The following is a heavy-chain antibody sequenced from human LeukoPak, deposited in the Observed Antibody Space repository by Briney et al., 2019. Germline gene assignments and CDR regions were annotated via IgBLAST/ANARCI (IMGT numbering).Heavy chain of an antibody. Sequence: SETLSLTCTVSGGSISSSSYYWGWIRQPPGKGLEWIGSIYYSGSTYYNPSLKSRVTISVDTSKNQFSLKLSSVTAADTAVYYCARVVAGELKNWYFDLWGRGTLVTVSS. CDR3: ARVVAGELKNWYFDL. J-gene: IGHJ2*01. D-gene: IGHD2-21*01. V-gene: IGHV4-39*07. CDR1: GGSISSSSYY. CDR2: IYYSGST.